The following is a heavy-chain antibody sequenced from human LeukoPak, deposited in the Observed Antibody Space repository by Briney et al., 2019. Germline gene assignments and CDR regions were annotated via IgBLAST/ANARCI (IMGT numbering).Heavy chain of an antibody. V-gene: IGHV1-24*01. J-gene: IGHJ6*02. CDR3: ATGAAVAGTFSYYYGMDV. CDR2: FDPEDGET. Sequence: ASVKVSCKVSGYTLTELSMHWVRQAPGKGLEWMGGFDPEDGETIYAQKFQGRVTMTEDTSTDTAYMELSSLRSEDTALYYCATGAAVAGTFSYYYGMDVWGQGTTVTVSS. D-gene: IGHD6-19*01. CDR1: GYTLTELS.